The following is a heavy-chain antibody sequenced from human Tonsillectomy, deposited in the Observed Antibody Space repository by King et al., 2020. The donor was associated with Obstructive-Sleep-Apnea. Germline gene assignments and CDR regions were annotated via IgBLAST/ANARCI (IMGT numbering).Heavy chain of an antibody. D-gene: IGHD5-12*01. Sequence: VQLVESGGGLVKPGGSLRLSCAASGFTFSYYSMNWVRQAPGKGLEGVSSISSSSSYIYYADSVKGRFTISRDNAKNSLYLQMNSLRAEDTAVYYCARYSGYDLYWFDPWGQGTLVTVSS. CDR1: GFTFSYYS. CDR3: ARYSGYDLYWFDP. CDR2: ISSSSSYI. V-gene: IGHV3-21*01. J-gene: IGHJ5*02.